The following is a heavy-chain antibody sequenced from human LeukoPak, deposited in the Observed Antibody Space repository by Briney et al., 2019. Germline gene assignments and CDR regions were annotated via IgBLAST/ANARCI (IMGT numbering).Heavy chain of an antibody. CDR2: ISGSGGST. CDR3: AKGSRYNWNRAKDWFDP. V-gene: IGHV3-23*01. Sequence: GGSLRLSCAASGFTFSSYAMSWVRQAPGKGLEWVSAISGSGGSTYYADSVKGRFTISRDNSKNTLYLQMNSLRAEDTAVYYCAKGSRYNWNRAKDWFDPWGQGTLVTVSS. J-gene: IGHJ5*02. D-gene: IGHD1-20*01. CDR1: GFTFSSYA.